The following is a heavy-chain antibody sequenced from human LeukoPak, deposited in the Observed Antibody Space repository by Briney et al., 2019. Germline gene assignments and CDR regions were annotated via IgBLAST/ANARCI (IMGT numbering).Heavy chain of an antibody. D-gene: IGHD2-2*01. J-gene: IGHJ4*02. CDR3: AREDCSSTSCYVGAPDY. V-gene: IGHV1-46*01. CDR2: INPSGGST. CDR1: GYTFTSYY. Sequence: ASVKVSCKASGYTFTSYYMHWVRQAPGQGLEWMGIINPSGGSTSYAQKFQGRVTMTRDTSTSTVYMELSSLRSEDTAVYYCAREDCSSTSCYVGAPDYWGQGTLVTVSS.